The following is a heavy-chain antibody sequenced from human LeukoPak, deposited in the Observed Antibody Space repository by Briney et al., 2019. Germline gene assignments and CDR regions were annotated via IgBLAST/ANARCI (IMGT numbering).Heavy chain of an antibody. CDR1: GFTFSSYG. Sequence: GGSLRLSCAASGFTFSSYGMHWVRQAPGKGLEWVAVIWYDGSNKYYADSVKGRFTISRDNSKNTLFLQMSSLRAEDTAVYYCARDGLGIDYWGQGTLVTVSS. J-gene: IGHJ4*02. CDR2: IWYDGSNK. D-gene: IGHD3-10*01. CDR3: ARDGLGIDY. V-gene: IGHV3-33*01.